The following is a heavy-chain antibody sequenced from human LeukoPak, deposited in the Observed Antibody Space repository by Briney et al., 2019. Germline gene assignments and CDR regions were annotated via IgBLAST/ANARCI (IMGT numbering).Heavy chain of an antibody. CDR2: IYTSGST. CDR1: GGSISSGSYF. CDR3: ARGGYSGYDLFDY. J-gene: IGHJ4*02. Sequence: TSETLSLTCTVSGGSISSGSYFWSWIRQPAGKGLEWIGRIYTSGSTNYNPSLKSRVTISVDTSKNQFSLKLSSVTAADTAVYYCARGGYSGYDLFDYWGQGTLVTVSS. D-gene: IGHD5-12*01. V-gene: IGHV4-61*02.